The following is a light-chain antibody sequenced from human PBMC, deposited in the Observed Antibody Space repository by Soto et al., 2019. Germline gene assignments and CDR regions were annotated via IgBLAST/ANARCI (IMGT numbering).Light chain of an antibody. CDR2: EGS. CDR1: SSDVGSYNL. Sequence: QSVLTQPASVSGSPGQSITISCTGTSSDVGSYNLVSWYQLHPGKAPKLMIYEGSKRPSGISNRFSGSKSGNTASLTISGLQAEDEADYYCCSYAGGSAVVFGGGTKLTVL. CDR3: CSYAGGSAVV. V-gene: IGLV2-23*01. J-gene: IGLJ3*02.